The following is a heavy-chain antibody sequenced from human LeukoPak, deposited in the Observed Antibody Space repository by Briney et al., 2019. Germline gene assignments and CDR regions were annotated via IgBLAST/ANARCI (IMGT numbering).Heavy chain of an antibody. J-gene: IGHJ4*02. CDR1: GGSISSSSYY. CDR3: ALQYGSGSYFDY. D-gene: IGHD3-10*01. V-gene: IGHV4-39*02. CDR2: IYYSGSP. Sequence: PSETLSLTCTVSGGSISSSSYYWGWIRQPPGKGLEWIGSIYYSGSPYYNPSLKSRVTISVDTSKTHFSLKLSSVTAADTAVYYCALQYGSGSYFDYWGQGTLVTVSA.